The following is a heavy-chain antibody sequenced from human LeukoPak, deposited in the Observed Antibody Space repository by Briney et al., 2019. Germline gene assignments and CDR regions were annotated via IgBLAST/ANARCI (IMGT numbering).Heavy chain of an antibody. V-gene: IGHV4-61*05. CDR3: ARIPLGYSGAYYFDY. J-gene: IGHJ4*02. D-gene: IGHD5-12*01. CDR2: ISSSGSV. CDR1: RGSISGAIRSYY. Sequence: SETLSLTSTVSRGSISGAIRSYYSGWLRQPPGNGLEWIVYISSSGSVNDHPSLRSRVTISVDTSKNQFFLNLSSVSAADTAVYYCARIPLGYSGAYYFDYWGQGTLVTVSP.